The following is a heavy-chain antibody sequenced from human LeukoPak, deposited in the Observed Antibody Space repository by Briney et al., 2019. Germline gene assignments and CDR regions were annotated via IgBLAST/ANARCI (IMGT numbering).Heavy chain of an antibody. CDR3: ARETGYSSGCDY. CDR2: INPNSGGT. Sequence: ASVKVSCKASGYTFTSYYMHWVRQAPGQGLEWMGWINPNSGGTNYAQKFQGRVTMTRDTSISTAYMELSRLRSDDTAVYYCARETGYSSGCDYWGQGTLVTVSS. CDR1: GYTFTSYY. V-gene: IGHV1-2*02. J-gene: IGHJ4*02. D-gene: IGHD6-19*01.